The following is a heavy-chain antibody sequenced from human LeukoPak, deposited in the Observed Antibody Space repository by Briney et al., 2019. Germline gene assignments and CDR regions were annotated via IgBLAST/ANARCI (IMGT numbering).Heavy chain of an antibody. CDR1: GFTFSEYT. Sequence: GGSLRLSCAASGFTFSEYTIHWVRQAPGKGLEWVAVMSNDGSIKKYANSVKGRFTISRDNSKSTLYLQMDSLRAEDTAVYYCAREFTIFGVVIQRYDAFDIWGQGTMVTVSS. J-gene: IGHJ3*02. CDR3: AREFTIFGVVIQRYDAFDI. CDR2: MSNDGSIK. V-gene: IGHV3-30-3*01. D-gene: IGHD3-3*01.